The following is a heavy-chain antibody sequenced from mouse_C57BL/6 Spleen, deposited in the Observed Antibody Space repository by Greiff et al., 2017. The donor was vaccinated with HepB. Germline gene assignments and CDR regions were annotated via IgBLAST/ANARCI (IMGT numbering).Heavy chain of an antibody. J-gene: IGHJ4*01. D-gene: IGHD2-1*01. CDR1: GYTFTTYP. Sequence: QVQLQQSGAELVKPGASVKMSCTASGYTFTTYPIEWMQQNHGKSLEWIGNFHPYNDDTKYNEKFKGKATLTVEKSSSTVYLEHSRLTSDDSAVYYCATLIYYGNYGYAMGYWGQGTSVTVSS. CDR3: ATLIYYGNYGYAMGY. CDR2: FHPYNDDT. V-gene: IGHV1-47*01.